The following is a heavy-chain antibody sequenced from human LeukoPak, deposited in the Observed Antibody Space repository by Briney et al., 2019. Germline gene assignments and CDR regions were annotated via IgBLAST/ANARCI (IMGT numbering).Heavy chain of an antibody. CDR1: GGSISSSSYY. CDR3: ARPLRDDDYGDYANWFDP. CDR2: IYYSGST. D-gene: IGHD4-17*01. J-gene: IGHJ5*02. V-gene: IGHV4-39*01. Sequence: KPSETLSLTCTVSGGSISSSSYYWGRVRQPPGKGLEWIGSIYYSGSTYHNPSLKSRVTISVDTSKNQFSLKLSSVTAADTAVYYCARPLRDDDYGDYANWFDPWGQGTLVTVSS.